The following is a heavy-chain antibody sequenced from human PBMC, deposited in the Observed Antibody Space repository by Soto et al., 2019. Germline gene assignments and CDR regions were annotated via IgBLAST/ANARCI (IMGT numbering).Heavy chain of an antibody. Sequence: QVQLQESGPGLVKPSETLSLTCSVSGGSISSYYWSWIRQPAGKGLEWIGRLYSGTPNYNPSLNSRVTMSIDTSKNQFSLKLSSVTAADTAVYYCARDSMGYVYWGQGTLVTVSS. J-gene: IGHJ4*02. CDR1: GGSISSYY. V-gene: IGHV4-4*07. CDR3: ARDSMGYVY. D-gene: IGHD2-8*01. CDR2: LYSGTP.